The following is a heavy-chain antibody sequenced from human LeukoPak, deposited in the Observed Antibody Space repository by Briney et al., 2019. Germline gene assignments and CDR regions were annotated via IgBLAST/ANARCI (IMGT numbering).Heavy chain of an antibody. D-gene: IGHD1-26*01. CDR3: AREGTWSYYYDY. CDR1: GFTFSSYE. V-gene: IGHV3-66*01. CDR2: IYSGGST. J-gene: IGHJ4*02. Sequence: GGSLRLSCAASGFTFSSYEMNWVRQAPGKGLEWVSVIYSGGSTYYADSVKGRFTISRDNSKNTLYLQMNSLRAEDTAVYYCAREGTWSYYYDYWGQGTLVTVSS.